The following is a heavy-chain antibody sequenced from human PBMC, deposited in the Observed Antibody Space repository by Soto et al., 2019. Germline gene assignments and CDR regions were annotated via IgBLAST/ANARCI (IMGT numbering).Heavy chain of an antibody. D-gene: IGHD2-15*01. J-gene: IGHJ4*02. CDR3: ARVLSRGYCSGGSCYGY. CDR1: GGTFSSYT. V-gene: IGHV1-69*02. Sequence: ASVKVSCKASGGTFSSYTISWVRQAPGQGLEWMGRIIPILGIANYAQKFQGRVTITADKSTSTAYMELSSLRSEDTAVYYCARVLSRGYCSGGSCYGYWGQGTLVTVSS. CDR2: IIPILGIA.